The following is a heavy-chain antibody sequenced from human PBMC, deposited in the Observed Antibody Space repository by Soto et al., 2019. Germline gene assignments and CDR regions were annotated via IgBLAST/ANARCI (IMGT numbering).Heavy chain of an antibody. Sequence: PSETLSLTCTVSGASVSSGIHYWSWIRQPPGKGLEWIGYIFYSGSTNYNPSLKSRVTISVDTSNNQFSLRLSSVTAADTAVYYCARVDSGKYPYYYYDMDVWGQGTTVTVSS. CDR3: ARVDSGKYPYYYYDMDV. D-gene: IGHD1-26*01. CDR2: IFYSGST. CDR1: GASVSSGIHY. V-gene: IGHV4-61*01. J-gene: IGHJ6*02.